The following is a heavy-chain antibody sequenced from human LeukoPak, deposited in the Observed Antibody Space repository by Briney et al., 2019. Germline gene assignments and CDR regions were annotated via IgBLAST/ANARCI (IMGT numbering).Heavy chain of an antibody. CDR3: AKDLLGYCSGGSCYSLGY. D-gene: IGHD2-15*01. Sequence: GGSLRLSRAASGFTFSSYGMHWVRQAPGKGLEWVAFIRYDGSNKYYADSVKGRFTISRDNSKNTLYLQMNSLRAEDTAVYYCAKDLLGYCSGGSCYSLGYWGQGTLVTVSS. V-gene: IGHV3-30*02. CDR2: IRYDGSNK. J-gene: IGHJ4*02. CDR1: GFTFSSYG.